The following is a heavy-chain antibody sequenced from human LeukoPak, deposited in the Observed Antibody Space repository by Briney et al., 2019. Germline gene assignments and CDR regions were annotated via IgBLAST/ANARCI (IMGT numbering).Heavy chain of an antibody. J-gene: IGHJ4*02. D-gene: IGHD5-12*01. V-gene: IGHV3-30*03. CDR2: ISYDGSNK. CDR1: GFTFSSYG. Sequence: GGSLRLSCAASGFTFSSYGMYWVRQAPGKGLEWVAVISYDGSNKNYADSVKGRFTISRDNSKNTLYLQMNSLRAEDTAVYYCARTIGYSGYDQRDYWGQGTLVTVSS. CDR3: ARTIGYSGYDQRDY.